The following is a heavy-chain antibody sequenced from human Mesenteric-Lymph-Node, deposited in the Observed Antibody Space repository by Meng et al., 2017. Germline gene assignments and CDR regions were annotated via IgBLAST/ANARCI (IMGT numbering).Heavy chain of an antibody. CDR3: ARSGYYYGSGSYYAS. Sequence: QGQLVQSGAEVKKPGSSVKVSCKASGGTFSSYAISCVRQAPGQGLEWMGGIIPIFGTANYAQKFQGRVTMTRNTSISTAYMELSSLRSEDTAVYYCARSGYYYGSGSYYASWGQGTLVTVSS. CDR1: GGTFSSYA. J-gene: IGHJ5*02. D-gene: IGHD3-10*01. V-gene: IGHV1-69*06. CDR2: IIPIFGTA.